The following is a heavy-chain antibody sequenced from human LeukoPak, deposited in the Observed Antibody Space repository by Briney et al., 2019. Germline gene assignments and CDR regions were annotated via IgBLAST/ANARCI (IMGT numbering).Heavy chain of an antibody. CDR3: ARHLNYYLDY. CDR1: GFTFSTYW. J-gene: IGHJ4*02. V-gene: IGHV3-74*01. CDR2: ISSDGSIT. Sequence: GGSLRLSCAASGFTFSTYWMHWIRQAPGKGLVWVSRISSDGSITGYADSVKGRFTISRDNAKNTLYLQMNSLRAEDTAVYYCARHLNYYLDYWGQGTLVTVSS. D-gene: IGHD3-10*01.